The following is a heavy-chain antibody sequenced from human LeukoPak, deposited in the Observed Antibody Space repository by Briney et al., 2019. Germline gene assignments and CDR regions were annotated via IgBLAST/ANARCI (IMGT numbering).Heavy chain of an antibody. V-gene: IGHV1-2*02. D-gene: IGHD3-22*01. CDR3: ARDIKFSYYYDKRYAFNI. Sequence: GASVKVSCKASGYTFTGYYMHWVRQAPGQGLEWMGWINPNSGGTNYAQKFQGRVTMTRDTSISTAYMELSRLRSDDTAVYYCARDIKFSYYYDKRYAFNIWGQGTMVTVSS. CDR2: INPNSGGT. J-gene: IGHJ3*02. CDR1: GYTFTGYY.